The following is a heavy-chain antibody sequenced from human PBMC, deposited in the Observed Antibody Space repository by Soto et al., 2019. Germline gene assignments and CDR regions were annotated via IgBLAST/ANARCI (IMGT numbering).Heavy chain of an antibody. V-gene: IGHV4-30-4*01. D-gene: IGHD2-15*01. J-gene: IGHJ5*02. CDR2: IYKSTTT. CDR1: CDASSTVYYF. CDR3: ARGRYCLTGRCFPNWFDS. Sequence: SETLSLTCSVSCDASSTVYYFCAWIRQPPGQALEYIGYIYKSTTTYYNPSFGSRVAISLDTSKSQFSLNVTSVTAADTAVYFCARGRYCLTGRCFPNWFDSWGQG.